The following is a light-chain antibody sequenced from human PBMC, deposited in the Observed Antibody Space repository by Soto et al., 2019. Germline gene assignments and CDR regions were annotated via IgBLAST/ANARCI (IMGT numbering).Light chain of an antibody. CDR3: QQYNSYPT. CDR1: QSISSW. J-gene: IGKJ1*01. Sequence: DIQMTQSPSTLSASVGDRVTITCRASQSISSWLAWYQQKPGKAPKLLIYKASSLESGVPSMFSGSGSGTEFTITISSLQPDDFATYYCQQYNSYPTFGQGTKVEIK. CDR2: KAS. V-gene: IGKV1-5*03.